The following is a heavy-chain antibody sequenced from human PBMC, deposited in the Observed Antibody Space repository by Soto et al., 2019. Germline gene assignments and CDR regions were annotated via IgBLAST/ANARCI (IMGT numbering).Heavy chain of an antibody. CDR3: AILSN. CDR1: GFTVSSNY. D-gene: IGHD6-6*01. J-gene: IGHJ4*01. Sequence: GGSLRLSCAASGFTVSSNYMNWVRQAPGKGLEWLSIIYSDGTTYYADSVKGRFTISRDNFKNTLYLQMNNLRVEDTAVYYCAILSNWGHGTLVTVSS. CDR2: IYSDGTT. V-gene: IGHV3-53*01.